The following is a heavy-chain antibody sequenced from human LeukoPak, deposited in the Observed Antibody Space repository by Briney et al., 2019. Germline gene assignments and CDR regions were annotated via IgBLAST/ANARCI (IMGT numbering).Heavy chain of an antibody. CDR1: GYTFSDYY. D-gene: IGHD5-12*01. J-gene: IGHJ4*02. CDR2: IHPNSGGT. V-gene: IGHV1-2*02. CDR3: ARDLRGYSGYADYYFDY. Sequence: AASVKVSCKASGYTFSDYYMHWVRQAPGQGLEWMGWIHPNSGGTKNAQKFQGRLTMTRDTSVSTAYMELSRLRSDDTAVYYCARDLRGYSGYADYYFDYWGQGTLVTVSS.